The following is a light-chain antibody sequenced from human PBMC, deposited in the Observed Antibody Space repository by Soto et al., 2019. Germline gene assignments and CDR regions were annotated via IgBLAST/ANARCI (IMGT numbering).Light chain of an antibody. CDR3: CSDAGSYTWV. CDR2: AVN. Sequence: QSALTQPRSVSGSPGQSVTISCTGTSSDVGGYEYVSWYQQDQGKAPQLMSYAVNKRPSGVPDRFSGSKSGNTASLTISGLQAEDETDYYCCSDAGSYTWVFGGGTKVTVL. J-gene: IGLJ3*02. V-gene: IGLV2-11*01. CDR1: SSDVGGYEY.